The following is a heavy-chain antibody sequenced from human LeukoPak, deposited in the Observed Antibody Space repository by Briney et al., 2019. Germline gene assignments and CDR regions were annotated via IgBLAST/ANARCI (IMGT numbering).Heavy chain of an antibody. CDR2: ISGSGGST. CDR1: GFTFSSYA. D-gene: IGHD5-12*01. V-gene: IGHV3-23*01. J-gene: IGHJ4*02. Sequence: GGSLRLSCAASGFTFSSYAMSWVRQAPGKGLEWVSAISGSGGSTYYADSVKGRFTISRDNSKNTLYLQMNSLRAEDTAVYYCASPSGIVATIEAVAAYYFDYWGQGTLVTVSS. CDR3: ASPSGIVATIEAVAAYYFDY.